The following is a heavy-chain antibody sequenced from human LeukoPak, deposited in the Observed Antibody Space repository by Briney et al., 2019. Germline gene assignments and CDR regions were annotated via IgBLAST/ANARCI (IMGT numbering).Heavy chain of an antibody. CDR2: IYRGGST. Sequence: GSLRLSCAASGFSVSSNYVNWVRQAPGKGLEWVSAIYRGGSTYYADSVRGRFTISRDSSKNTLYLQMNSLRDEDTAVYYCARGSYGSGNYYIGDAFDLWGQGIMVTVSS. CDR3: ARGSYGSGNYYIGDAFDL. J-gene: IGHJ3*01. CDR1: GFSVSSNY. V-gene: IGHV3-53*01. D-gene: IGHD3-10*01.